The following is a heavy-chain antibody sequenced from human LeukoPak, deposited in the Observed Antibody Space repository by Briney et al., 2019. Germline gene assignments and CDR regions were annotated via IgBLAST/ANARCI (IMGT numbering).Heavy chain of an antibody. CDR1: GGSISSSSYY. D-gene: IGHD2-21*01. J-gene: IGHJ2*01. V-gene: IGHV4-39*07. CDR3: AKFPLGWYFDL. CDR2: IYYSGST. Sequence: SETLSLTCTVSGGSISSSSYYWGWIRQPPGKGLEWIGSIYYSGSTYYNPSLKSRVTISVDTSKNQFSLKLSSVTAADTAVYYCAKFPLGWYFDLWGRGTLVTVSS.